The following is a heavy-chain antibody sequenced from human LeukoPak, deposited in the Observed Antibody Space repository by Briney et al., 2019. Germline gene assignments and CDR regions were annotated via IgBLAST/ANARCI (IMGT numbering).Heavy chain of an antibody. CDR3: ARDLGNYYGSGSYYY. J-gene: IGHJ4*02. V-gene: IGHV1-2*02. Sequence: ASVKVSCKASGYTFTGYYIHWVRQAPGQGLEWMGWINPNSGGTNYAQKFQGRVTMTRDTSISTAYMELTRLTSDDTAVYYCARDLGNYYGSGSYYYWGQGTLVTVSS. CDR1: GYTFTGYY. D-gene: IGHD3-10*01. CDR2: INPNSGGT.